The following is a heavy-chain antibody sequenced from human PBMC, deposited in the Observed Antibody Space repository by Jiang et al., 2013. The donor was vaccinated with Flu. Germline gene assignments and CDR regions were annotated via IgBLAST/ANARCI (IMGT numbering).Heavy chain of an antibody. CDR2: IYYSGST. Sequence: VKPSETLSLTCTVSGGSISSSSYYWGWIRQPPGKGLEWIGSIYYSGSTYYNPSLKSRVTISVDTSKNQFSLKLSSVTAADTAVYYCARENRGLLWFGEPHSRWFDYWGQGTLVTVSS. D-gene: IGHD3-10*01. J-gene: IGHJ4*02. CDR1: GGSISSSSYY. CDR3: ARENRGLLWFGEPHSRWFDY. V-gene: IGHV4-39*07.